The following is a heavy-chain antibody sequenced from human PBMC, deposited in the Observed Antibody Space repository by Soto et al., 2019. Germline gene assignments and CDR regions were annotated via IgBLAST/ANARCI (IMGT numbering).Heavy chain of an antibody. V-gene: IGHV4-59*01. J-gene: IGHJ5*02. D-gene: IGHD6-25*01. CDR1: GGSISSYY. CDR2: IYYSGST. Sequence: SATLSLTCTVSGGSISSYYWSWIRQPPGKGLEWIGYIYYSGSTNYNPSLKSRVTISVDTSKNQFSLKLSSVTAADTAVYYCARSGALVAAEGGSNWFDPWGQGTLVTVSS. CDR3: ARSGALVAAEGGSNWFDP.